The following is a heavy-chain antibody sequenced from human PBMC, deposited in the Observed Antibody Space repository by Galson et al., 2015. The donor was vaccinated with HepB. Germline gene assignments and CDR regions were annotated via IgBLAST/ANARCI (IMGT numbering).Heavy chain of an antibody. CDR3: ARVRSSGWFYYYYGMDV. V-gene: IGHV3-33*01. J-gene: IGHJ6*02. Sequence: SLRLSCAASGFTFSSYGMHWVRQAPGKGLEWVAVIWYDGSNKYYADSVKGRFTISRDNSKNTLYLQMNSLRAEDTAVYYCARVRSSGWFYYYYGMDVWGQGTTVTVSS. CDR2: IWYDGSNK. D-gene: IGHD6-19*01. CDR1: GFTFSSYG.